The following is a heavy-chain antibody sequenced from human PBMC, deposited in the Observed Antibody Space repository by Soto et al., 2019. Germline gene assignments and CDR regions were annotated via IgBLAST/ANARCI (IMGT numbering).Heavy chain of an antibody. CDR1: GGSIGSGGYS. CDR2: IYYSGST. V-gene: IGHV4-30-2*03. CDR3: ARGFPTVVTVDY. J-gene: IGHJ4*02. D-gene: IGHD4-17*01. Sequence: SETLSLTCAVAGGSIGSGGYSWSWIRQPPGKGLEWIGCIYYSGSTYYNPSLKSRVTISVDTSKNQFSLKLSSVTAADTAVYYCARGFPTVVTVDYWGQGTLVTVSS.